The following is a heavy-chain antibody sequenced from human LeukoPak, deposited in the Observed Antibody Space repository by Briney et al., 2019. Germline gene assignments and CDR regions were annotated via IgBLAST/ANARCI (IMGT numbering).Heavy chain of an antibody. CDR1: GGSISSYY. D-gene: IGHD6-6*01. CDR3: ARQSSSSQVYYFDY. Sequence: PSETLSLTCTVSGGSISSYYWSWIRQPPGKGLEWIGYIYYSGSTNYNPSLKSRVTISVDTSKNQFSLKLSSVTAADTAVYYCARQSSSSQVYYFDYWGQGTLVTVSS. V-gene: IGHV4-59*01. CDR2: IYYSGST. J-gene: IGHJ4*02.